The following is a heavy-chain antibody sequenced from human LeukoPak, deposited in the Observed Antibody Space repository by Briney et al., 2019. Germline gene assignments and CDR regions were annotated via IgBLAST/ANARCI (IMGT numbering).Heavy chain of an antibody. D-gene: IGHD3-10*01. CDR2: ISSSGSTI. Sequence: PGGSLRLSCAASGFTFSDYYMSWIRQAPGKGLEWVSYISSSGSTIYYADSVKGRFTVSRDNAKNSLYLQMNSLRAEDTAVYYCATRLDYYGSGSYPEYFQHWGQGTLVTASS. V-gene: IGHV3-11*01. J-gene: IGHJ1*01. CDR1: GFTFSDYY. CDR3: ATRLDYYGSGSYPEYFQH.